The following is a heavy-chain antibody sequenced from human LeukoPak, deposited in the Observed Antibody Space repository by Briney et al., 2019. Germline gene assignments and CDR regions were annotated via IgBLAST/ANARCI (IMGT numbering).Heavy chain of an antibody. CDR1: GGSISGYY. V-gene: IGHV4-59*01. CDR3: ARTDY. J-gene: IGHJ4*02. Sequence: PSETLSLTCTVSGGSISGYYWSWIRLPPGKGLEWIGYIYYSGSTNYNPSLKSRVTMSVDTSENQFSLKLSSVTAADTALYYCARTDYWGQGTLVTVSS. CDR2: IYYSGST.